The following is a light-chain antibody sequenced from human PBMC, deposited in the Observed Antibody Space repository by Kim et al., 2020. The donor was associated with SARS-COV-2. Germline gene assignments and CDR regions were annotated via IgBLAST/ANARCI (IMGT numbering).Light chain of an antibody. J-gene: IGKJ4*01. Sequence: DVVMTQSPLSLPVTLGQPASISCRASQGLVHSDGDTYLNWFQQRPGQSPRRLIYKIANRDSGVPDRFSGSGSGTDFTLKISRVEAEDFAVYYCKQDITSPLTFGGGTKVDIK. CDR1: QGLVHSDGDTY. V-gene: IGKV2-30*02. CDR3: KQDITSPLT. CDR2: KIA.